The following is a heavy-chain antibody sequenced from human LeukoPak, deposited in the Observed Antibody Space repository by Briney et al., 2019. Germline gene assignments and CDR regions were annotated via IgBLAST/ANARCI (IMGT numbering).Heavy chain of an antibody. Sequence: PGGSLRLSCAASAFTFSSYAMSWVRQAPGKGLDWVSTISGNGGRTYYADSVKGRFTISRDNSKNTLYLQMNSLRAEDTAVYYCAYAEVTTSFDYWGQGTLVTVSS. CDR2: ISGNGGRT. CDR3: AYAEVTTSFDY. CDR1: AFTFSSYA. D-gene: IGHD4-11*01. V-gene: IGHV3-23*01. J-gene: IGHJ4*02.